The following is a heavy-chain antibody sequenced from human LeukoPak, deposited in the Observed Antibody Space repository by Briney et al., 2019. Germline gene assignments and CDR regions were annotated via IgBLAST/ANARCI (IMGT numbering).Heavy chain of an antibody. CDR2: INTNTGNP. J-gene: IGHJ6*02. CDR1: GYTFTSYA. CDR3: ARVPSQPGIAAYYYGMDV. V-gene: IGHV7-4-1*02. D-gene: IGHD6-13*01. Sequence: ASVKVSCKASGYTFTSYAMNWVRQAPGQGLEWMGWINTNTGNPTYAQGFTGRFVFSLDTSVSTAYLQISSLKAEDTAVYYCARVPSQPGIAAYYYGMDVWGQGTTVTVSS.